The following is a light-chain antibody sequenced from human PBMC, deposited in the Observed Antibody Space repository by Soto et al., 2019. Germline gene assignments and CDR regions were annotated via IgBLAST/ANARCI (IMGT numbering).Light chain of an antibody. CDR2: DTS. V-gene: IGKV3-11*01. Sequence: ETVITECSVPLSVSPGEKTTPSCRASQSVSSNLAWYQQKPGQAPRLLIYDTSNRATGIPARFSGSGSGTDFTLTISSLEPQDFAVYYCQHRYNWLITFGQGTRLEIK. CDR3: QHRYNWLIT. CDR1: QSVSSN. J-gene: IGKJ5*01.